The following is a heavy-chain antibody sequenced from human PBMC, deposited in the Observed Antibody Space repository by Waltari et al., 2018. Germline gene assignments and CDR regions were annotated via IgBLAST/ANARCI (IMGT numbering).Heavy chain of an antibody. J-gene: IGHJ3*02. V-gene: IGHV3-15*07. D-gene: IGHD4-17*01. CDR2: IKSKTDGGTT. CDR3: TTAFMTTVTTRRAFDI. Sequence: EVQLVESGGGLVKPGGSLRLSCAASGFTFSNAWLEWVGRIKSKTDGGTTDYAAPVKGRFTISRDDSKNTLYLQMNSLKTEDTAVYYCTTAFMTTVTTRRAFDIWGQGTMVTVSS. CDR1: GFTFSNAW.